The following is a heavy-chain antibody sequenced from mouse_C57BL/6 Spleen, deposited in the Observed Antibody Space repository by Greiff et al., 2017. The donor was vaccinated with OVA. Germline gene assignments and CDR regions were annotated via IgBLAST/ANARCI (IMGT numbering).Heavy chain of an antibody. CDR2: ISSGSSTI. CDR3: ARPYYGSSPWYFDV. Sequence: EVMLVESGGGLVKPGGSLKLSCAASGFTFSDYGMHWVRQAPEKGLEWVAYISSGSSTIYYADTVKGRFTISRDNAKNTLFLQMTSLRSEDTAMYYCARPYYGSSPWYFDVWGTVTTVTVSS. J-gene: IGHJ1*03. V-gene: IGHV5-17*01. CDR1: GFTFSDYG. D-gene: IGHD1-1*01.